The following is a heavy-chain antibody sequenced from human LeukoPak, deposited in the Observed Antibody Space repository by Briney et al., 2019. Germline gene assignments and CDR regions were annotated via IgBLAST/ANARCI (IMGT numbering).Heavy chain of an antibody. D-gene: IGHD6-19*01. J-gene: IGHJ6*03. CDR1: GYTFTSYD. Sequence: ASVKVSCKASGYTFTSYDINWVRQATGQGLEWMGWMNPNSGNTGYAQKFQGRVTMTRNTSISTAYMELSSLRSDDTAVYYCARDSQWLVLYYYYYMDVWGKGTTVTVSS. CDR2: MNPNSGNT. CDR3: ARDSQWLVLYYYYYMDV. V-gene: IGHV1-8*01.